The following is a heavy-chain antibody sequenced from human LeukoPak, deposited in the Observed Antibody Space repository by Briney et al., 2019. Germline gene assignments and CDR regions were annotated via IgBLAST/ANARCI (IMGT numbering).Heavy chain of an antibody. D-gene: IGHD2-8*01. V-gene: IGHV4-4*07. J-gene: IGHJ3*02. CDR2: FYFSGSS. Sequence: PSETLSLTCSVSSVSINGYYWSWIRQSAGKGLEWLGRFYFSGSSDYNPSLKSRVSMSIDTSQNHFYLRLTSVTAADTGVYSCAREVNEKHDAFDMWGQGTMVAVSS. CDR1: SVSINGYY. CDR3: AREVNEKHDAFDM.